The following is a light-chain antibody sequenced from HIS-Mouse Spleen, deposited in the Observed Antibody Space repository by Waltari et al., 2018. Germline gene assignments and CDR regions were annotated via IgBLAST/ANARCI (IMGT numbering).Light chain of an antibody. V-gene: IGLV2-14*03. CDR2: DVS. Sequence: QSALTQPASVSGSPGQSITISCTGTSSDVGGYNYVSWYQQHPGKAPKLMIYDVSTRPSGVSHRFSGSKSGNMASLTISGLQAEDEADYYCSSYTSSSTWVFGGGTKLTVL. J-gene: IGLJ3*02. CDR3: SSYTSSSTWV. CDR1: SSDVGGYNY.